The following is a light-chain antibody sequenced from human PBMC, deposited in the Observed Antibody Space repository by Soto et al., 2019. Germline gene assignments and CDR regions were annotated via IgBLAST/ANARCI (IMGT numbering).Light chain of an antibody. V-gene: IGLV1-40*01. J-gene: IGLJ2*01. CDR1: SSNIGAGYD. Sequence: QSVLTQPPSMSGAPGQRVTISCTGRSSNIGAGYDVHWYQQLPGTAPKLLMYGNTNRPSGVPDRFSGSTSGNTASLTISGLQTEDDAFYYCCSYAGSNTLVFGGGTKVTVL. CDR2: GNT. CDR3: CSYAGSNTLV.